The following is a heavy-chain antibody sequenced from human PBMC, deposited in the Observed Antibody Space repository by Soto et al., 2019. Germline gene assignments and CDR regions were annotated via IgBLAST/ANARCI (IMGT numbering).Heavy chain of an antibody. CDR2: ITSSGSYV. Sequence: GGSLRLSCVTSGFTFSSNTMNWGRQAPGKGLEWVASITSSGSYVYYADSVKGRFSASRDNAKNSLSLQMDSLRPDDTAIYFCVKDEGIEAMDVWGQGTTVTVSS. D-gene: IGHD3-3*02. CDR1: GFTFSSNT. V-gene: IGHV3-21*01. CDR3: VKDEGIEAMDV. J-gene: IGHJ6*02.